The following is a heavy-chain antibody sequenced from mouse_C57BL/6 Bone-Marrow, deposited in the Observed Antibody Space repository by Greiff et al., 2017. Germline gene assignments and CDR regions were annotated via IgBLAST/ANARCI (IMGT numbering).Heavy chain of an antibody. J-gene: IGHJ4*01. D-gene: IGHD3-1*01. CDR1: GFNIKDDY. CDR3: TLPSDAMDY. V-gene: IGHV14-4*01. CDR2: IDPENGDT. Sequence: EVQLQQSGAELVRPGASVKLSCTASGFNIKDDYMHWVKQRPEQGLEWIGWIDPENGDTEYASKFQGKATITADTSSNTAYLQLSSLTSEDTGVYYCTLPSDAMDYWGQGTSVTVSS.